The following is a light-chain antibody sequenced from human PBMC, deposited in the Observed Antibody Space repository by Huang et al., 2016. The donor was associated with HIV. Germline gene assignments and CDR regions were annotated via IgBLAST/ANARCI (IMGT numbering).Light chain of an antibody. CDR3: QQHYSTPWT. V-gene: IGKV4-1*01. Sequence: DIVMTQSPDSLAVALGERATISCVPSQSVLYSANKKHPPMNCLAWYQKKPGQPPKLLIYWASSRASGVPDRFSGSGSGTDFTLTISSLQAEDGAVYYCQQHYSTPWTFGQGTKVEIK. CDR2: WAS. CDR1: QSVLYSANKKHPPMNC. J-gene: IGKJ1*01.